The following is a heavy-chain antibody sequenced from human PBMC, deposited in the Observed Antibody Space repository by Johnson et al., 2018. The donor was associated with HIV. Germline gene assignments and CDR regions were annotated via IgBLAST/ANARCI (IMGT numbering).Heavy chain of an antibody. D-gene: IGHD3-10*01. Sequence: VQLVESGGGVVQPGGSLRLSCAASGFTFSSYGMHWVRQAPGKGLEWVAFIRYDGSDKYYADSVKGRFTISRDSSKNTLYLQMNSLRVEDTAVYYCASEVRGVLDIWGQGTMVTVS. CDR1: GFTFSSYG. CDR3: ASEVRGVLDI. V-gene: IGHV3-30*02. J-gene: IGHJ3*02. CDR2: IRYDGSDK.